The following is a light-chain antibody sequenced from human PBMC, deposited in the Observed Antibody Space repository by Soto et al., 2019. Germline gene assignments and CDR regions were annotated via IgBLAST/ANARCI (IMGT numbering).Light chain of an antibody. J-gene: IGLJ1*01. CDR3: NSYTRSGARV. CDR2: EVN. CDR1: SRDVGPYNY. V-gene: IGLV2-14*01. Sequence: QSVLTQPASVSGSPGQSITISCTGTSRDVGPYNYVSWYQQHPGKGPKLMIFEVNNRPSGVSNRFSGSKSGNTASLTISGLQAEDEADYYCNSYTRSGARVFGTGTKVTVL.